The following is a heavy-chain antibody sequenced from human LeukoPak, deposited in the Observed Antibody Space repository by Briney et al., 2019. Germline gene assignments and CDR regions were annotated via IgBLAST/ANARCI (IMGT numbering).Heavy chain of an antibody. D-gene: IGHD3-10*01. CDR3: AKGLDYYGSGSYAGMDV. J-gene: IGHJ6*02. V-gene: IGHV3-66*01. Sequence: GGSLRLSCSASGFTVSSNYMSWVRQAPGKGLEWFSVIYSGGSTYYADSVKGRFTISRDNSKNTLYLQMNSLRAEDTAVYYCAKGLDYYGSGSYAGMDVWGQGTTVTVSS. CDR2: IYSGGST. CDR1: GFTVSSNY.